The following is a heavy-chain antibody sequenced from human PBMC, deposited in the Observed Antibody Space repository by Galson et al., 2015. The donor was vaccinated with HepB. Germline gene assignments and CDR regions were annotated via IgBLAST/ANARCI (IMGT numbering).Heavy chain of an antibody. J-gene: IGHJ4*02. CDR2: ISYDGSNK. V-gene: IGHV3-30-3*01. Sequence: SLRLSCAASGFTFSSYAMHWVRQAPGKGLEWVAVISYDGSNKYYADSVKGRFTISRDNSKNTLYLQMNSLRAEDTAVYYCASPDIVVVVWGQGTLVTVSS. D-gene: IGHD2-15*01. CDR1: GFTFSSYA. CDR3: ASPDIVVVV.